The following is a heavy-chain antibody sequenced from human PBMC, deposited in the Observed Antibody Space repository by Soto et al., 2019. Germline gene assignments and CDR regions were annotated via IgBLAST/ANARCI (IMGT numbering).Heavy chain of an antibody. J-gene: IGHJ4*02. CDR3: ARDLSSSSGDY. CDR1: GFTFSDYY. V-gene: IGHV3-11*06. CDR2: ISSSSSYT. D-gene: IGHD6-6*01. Sequence: GGSLRLSCAASGFTFSDYYMSWIRQAPGKGLEWVSYISSSSSYTNYADSVKGRFTISRDNAKNSLYLQMNSLRAEDTAVYHCARDLSSSSGDYWGQGTLVTVSS.